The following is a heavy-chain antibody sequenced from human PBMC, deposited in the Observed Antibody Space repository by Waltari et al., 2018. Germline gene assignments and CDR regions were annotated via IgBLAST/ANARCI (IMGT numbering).Heavy chain of an antibody. V-gene: IGHV5-51*01. CDR1: GYSFNSYW. CDR2: IYPGDSDT. CDR3: ARPHGGKYSSGGKWFDP. Sequence: EVQLVQSGAEVKKPGESLKISCKGSGYSFNSYWIGWVRPMPGKGLEWMEIIYPGDSDTRYSPSFQGQVTISADKSISTAYLQWSSLKASDTAMYYCARPHGGKYSSGGKWFDPWGQGTLVTVSS. J-gene: IGHJ5*02. D-gene: IGHD6-25*01.